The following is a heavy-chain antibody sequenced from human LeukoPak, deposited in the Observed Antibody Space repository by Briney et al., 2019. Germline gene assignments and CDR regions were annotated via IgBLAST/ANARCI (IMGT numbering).Heavy chain of an antibody. D-gene: IGHD3-10*01. CDR2: IRTKANSYAT. CDR3: MGYYGSGTYYSGDYYYGMDV. Sequence: GGSLRLSCAASGFTFSDSAMHWVRQASGKGREWVGHIRTKANSYATTYAASVKGRFTISRDDAKNTAYLQMLSLKAEDTAVYYCMGYYGSGTYYSGDYYYGMDVWGQGTTVTVSS. CDR1: GFTFSDSA. V-gene: IGHV3-73*01. J-gene: IGHJ6*02.